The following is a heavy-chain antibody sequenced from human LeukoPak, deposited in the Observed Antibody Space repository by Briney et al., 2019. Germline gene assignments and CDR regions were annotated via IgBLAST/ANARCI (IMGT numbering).Heavy chain of an antibody. V-gene: IGHV3-30*02. CDR1: GLTFSSNG. CDR3: AISRGRWEVLDY. Sequence: GGSLRLSCAASGLTFSSNGMHWVRHAPGKGLDWVAFIRYDESNEYYADSVKGRFTISRDISKNTVYLQMNSLIAEDTAVYYCAISRGRWEVLDYWGQGTLVTVSS. D-gene: IGHD3-10*01. J-gene: IGHJ4*02. CDR2: IRYDESNE.